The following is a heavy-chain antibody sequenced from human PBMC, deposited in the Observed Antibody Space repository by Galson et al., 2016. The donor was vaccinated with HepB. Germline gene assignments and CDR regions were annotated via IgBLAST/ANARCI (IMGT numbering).Heavy chain of an antibody. J-gene: IGHJ4*02. Sequence: SLRLSCAASGFTFSSYGMHWVRQAPGKGLEWVAVIWNDGSNKYYADSVKGRFTISRDSSKNTLYLQMNSLRAEDTAVYYCARADSGSYDYPDYWGQGTLVTVSS. CDR1: GFTFSSYG. CDR3: ARADSGSYDYPDY. D-gene: IGHD1-26*01. CDR2: IWNDGSNK. V-gene: IGHV3-33*01.